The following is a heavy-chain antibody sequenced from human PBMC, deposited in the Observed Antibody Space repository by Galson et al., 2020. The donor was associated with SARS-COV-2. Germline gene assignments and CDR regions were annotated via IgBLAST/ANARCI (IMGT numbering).Heavy chain of an antibody. D-gene: IGHD1-26*01. J-gene: IGHJ3*02. V-gene: IGHV4-39*01. Sequence: ASETLSLTCTVSGSSISSSSYYWGWIRQPPGKGLEWIGSNYYGGGSTYYNPSLKSRVTISVDTSKNQFSLKLSSVTAADTAVYYCARQNRIMGAYYGPFDIWGQGTMVTVSS. CDR3: ARQNRIMGAYYGPFDI. CDR1: GSSISSSSYY. CDR2: NYYGGGST.